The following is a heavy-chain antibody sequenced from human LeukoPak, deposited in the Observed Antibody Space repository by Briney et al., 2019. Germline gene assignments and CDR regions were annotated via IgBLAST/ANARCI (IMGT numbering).Heavy chain of an antibody. CDR2: ISGSGGST. V-gene: IGHV3-23*01. D-gene: IGHD3-9*01. CDR3: AKDRAYYDILTGGDYYYGMYV. CDR1: GFTFSSYA. Sequence: GGSLRLSCAASGFTFSSYAMSWVRQAPGKGLEWASAISGSGGSTYYADSVKGRFTISRDNSKNTLYLQMNSLRAEDTAVYYCAKDRAYYDILTGGDYYYGMYVWGQGTTVTVSS. J-gene: IGHJ6*02.